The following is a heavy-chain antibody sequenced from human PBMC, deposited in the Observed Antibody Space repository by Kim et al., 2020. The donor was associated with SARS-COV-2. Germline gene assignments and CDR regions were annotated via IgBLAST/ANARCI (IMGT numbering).Heavy chain of an antibody. Sequence: KCQGRVTMTRDTSTSTVYMELSSLRSEDTAVYYCARDLRSSHSGSYSPDYWGQGTLVTVSS. V-gene: IGHV1-46*01. D-gene: IGHD1-26*01. J-gene: IGHJ4*02. CDR3: ARDLRSSHSGSYSPDY.